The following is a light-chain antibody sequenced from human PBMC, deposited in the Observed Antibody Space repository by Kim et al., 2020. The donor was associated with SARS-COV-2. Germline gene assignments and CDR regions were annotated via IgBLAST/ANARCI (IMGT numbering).Light chain of an antibody. V-gene: IGLV6-57*03. CDR3: QSFDSSTHSWV. Sequence: TVAISCTRSTGSIASNYGQWYQQRPGSAPTTMIYENDRRPSGVPDRFSGSIDSSSNSASLTISGLKTEDEADYSCQSFDSSTHSWVFGGGTQLTVL. J-gene: IGLJ3*02. CDR1: TGSIASNY. CDR2: END.